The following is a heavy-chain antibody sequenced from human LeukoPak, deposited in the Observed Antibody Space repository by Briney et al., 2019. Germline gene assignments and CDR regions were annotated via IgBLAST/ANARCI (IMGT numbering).Heavy chain of an antibody. D-gene: IGHD2-15*01. CDR2: IYNREST. CDR1: GDSMNTYY. CDR3: ARRSWYFDY. Sequence: ETLSLTCTVSGDSMNTYYWNWIRQPPGKGLEWIGYIYNRESTNYNPSLKSRVTISIDTSKNQFSLKLISVTPADTAVYYCARRSWYFDYWGQGTLVTVSP. V-gene: IGHV4-59*01. J-gene: IGHJ4*02.